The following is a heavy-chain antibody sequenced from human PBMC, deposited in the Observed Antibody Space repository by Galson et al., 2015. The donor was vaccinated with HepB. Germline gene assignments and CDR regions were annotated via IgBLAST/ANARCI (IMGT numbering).Heavy chain of an antibody. D-gene: IGHD2-15*01. CDR2: IYSGGST. CDR3: ASRYCSGGNCYSDSRFDI. J-gene: IGHJ3*02. V-gene: IGHV3-53*01. CDR1: GFTVSSNY. Sequence: SLRLSCAASGFTVSSNYMSWVRQAPGKGLEWVSVIYSGGSTYYADSVKGRFTISRDNSKNTLYLQMNSLRAEDTAVYYCASRYCSGGNCYSDSRFDIWGQGTMVTVSP.